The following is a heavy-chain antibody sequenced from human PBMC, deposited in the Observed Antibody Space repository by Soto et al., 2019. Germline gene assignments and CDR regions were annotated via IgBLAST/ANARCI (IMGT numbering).Heavy chain of an antibody. CDR3: ARETCYGGSCYAFFDY. Sequence: PSETLSLTCSVSGGSITNYYWDWIRQPAGKGLEWIGRIYSSGSTNYNPSLQSRVTMSVDTSNYQFSLRLSSVTAADTAVYYCARETCYGGSCYAFFDYWGQGILVT. V-gene: IGHV4-4*07. D-gene: IGHD2-15*01. CDR2: IYSSGST. CDR1: GGSITNYY. J-gene: IGHJ4*02.